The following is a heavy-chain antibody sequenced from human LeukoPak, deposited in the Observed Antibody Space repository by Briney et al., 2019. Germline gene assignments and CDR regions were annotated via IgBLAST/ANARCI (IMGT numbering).Heavy chain of an antibody. J-gene: IGHJ5*02. CDR1: GYTFTSYY. CDR3: ARDNSVGDYAWWFDP. D-gene: IGHD1-26*01. CDR2: INPTGGST. Sequence: ASVKVSCKASGYTFTSYYMHWVRQAPGQGLEWMGLINPTGGSTGYAQKFRGRVTMTRDMSTSTDYMELSSLRSEDTAIYYCARDNSVGDYAWWFDPWGQGTLVTVSS. V-gene: IGHV1-46*01.